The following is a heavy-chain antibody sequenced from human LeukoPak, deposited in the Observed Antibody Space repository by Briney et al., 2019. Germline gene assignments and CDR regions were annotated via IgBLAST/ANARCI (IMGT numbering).Heavy chain of an antibody. Sequence: GGSLRLSCAASGFTFNIYAMSWVRQSPKKGLEWVSSISSKSDYTFYAASVRGRFTISRDNSRNTLYLQMNSLRAEDTAVYYCAKEMATIRAFDFWGQGTMVTVSS. CDR3: AKEMATIRAFDF. V-gene: IGHV3-23*01. D-gene: IGHD5-24*01. CDR2: ISSKSDYT. CDR1: GFTFNIYA. J-gene: IGHJ3*01.